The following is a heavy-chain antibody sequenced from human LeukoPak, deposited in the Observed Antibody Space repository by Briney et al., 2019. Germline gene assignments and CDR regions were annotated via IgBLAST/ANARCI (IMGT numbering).Heavy chain of an antibody. J-gene: IGHJ4*02. D-gene: IGHD2-2*02. CDR3: ARDLLIVAVPSAIQYFDY. CDR1: GYIFTNYG. Sequence: ASVKVSCKASGYIFTNYGISWVRQAPGQGLEWMGWITAYNGYTNYAQKFQGRATMTTDTSTNTAYMELRSLRSDDTAVYFCARDLLIVAVPSAIQYFDYWGQGTLVTVSS. V-gene: IGHV1-18*01. CDR2: ITAYNGYT.